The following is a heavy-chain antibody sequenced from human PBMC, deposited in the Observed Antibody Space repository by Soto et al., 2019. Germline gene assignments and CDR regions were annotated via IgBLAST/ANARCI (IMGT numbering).Heavy chain of an antibody. J-gene: IGHJ4*02. Sequence: EVQLVESGGGLVQPGGSLRLSCVASGFTFSSHWMNWVRQVPGKGLEWVAHIKEDGTEINYVASVKGPFAISRDNAKNSLCLQMNSLRVDSTAVYHCVRSSGWTGHYWGQVILVTVSS. CDR2: IKEDGTEI. CDR3: VRSSGWTGHY. D-gene: IGHD3-10*01. V-gene: IGHV3-7*04. CDR1: GFTFSSHW.